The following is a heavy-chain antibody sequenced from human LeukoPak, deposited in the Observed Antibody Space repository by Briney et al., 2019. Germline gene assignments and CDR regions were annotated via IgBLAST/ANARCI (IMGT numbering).Heavy chain of an antibody. CDR2: VYYSGST. V-gene: IGHV4-30-4*01. Sequence: SETLSLTCTVSGGSISSGDCYWSWIRQPPGKGLEWIGYVYYSGSTYYSPSLKSRVTISVDTSKNQFSLNLNSVTAADTAVYYCARVWGSSSFWFDPWGQGTLVTVSS. D-gene: IGHD6-6*01. J-gene: IGHJ5*02. CDR3: ARVWGSSSFWFDP. CDR1: GGSISSGDCY.